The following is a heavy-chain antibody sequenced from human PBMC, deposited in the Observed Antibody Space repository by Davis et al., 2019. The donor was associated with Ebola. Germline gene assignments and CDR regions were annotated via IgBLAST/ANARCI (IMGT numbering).Heavy chain of an antibody. D-gene: IGHD3-16*02. J-gene: IGHJ4*02. V-gene: IGHV3-7*03. CDR1: GFSLGSDW. Sequence: GGSLRLSCAASGFSLGSDWMSWVRQAPGKGLEWVANIKQDVGEGYYVGSLKGRFTISRDNSKNTLYLQMNSLRADDTAVYFCARGGGPDHDYVWGTFRPFDHWGQGALVTVSS. CDR3: ARGGGPDHDYVWGTFRPFDH. CDR2: IKQDVGEG.